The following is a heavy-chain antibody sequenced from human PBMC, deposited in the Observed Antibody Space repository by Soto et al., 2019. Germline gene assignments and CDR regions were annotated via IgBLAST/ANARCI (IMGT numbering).Heavy chain of an antibody. CDR3: TTPRDATVMAPFDY. V-gene: IGHV3-15*01. Sequence: GGSLRLSCAASGFTFSNAWMSWVRQAPGKGLEWVGRIKSKTDGGTTDYAAPVKGRFTISRDDSKNTLYLQMNSLRTEDTAVYYCTTPRDATVMAPFDYWGQGTLVTVSS. D-gene: IGHD5-18*01. CDR1: GFTFSNAW. J-gene: IGHJ4*02. CDR2: IKSKTDGGTT.